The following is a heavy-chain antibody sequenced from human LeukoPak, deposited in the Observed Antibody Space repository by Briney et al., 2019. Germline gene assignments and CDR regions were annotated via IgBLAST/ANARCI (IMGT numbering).Heavy chain of an antibody. CDR2: INTNTGNP. CDR1: GYTFTSYA. J-gene: IGHJ4*02. Sequence: GASVKVSCKASGYTFTSYAMNWVRQAPGQGLEWMGWINTNTGNPTYAQGFTGRFVFSLDTSVSTAYLQISSLKAEDTAVYYCARVSSGYYYDSFDYWGQGTLVTVSS. V-gene: IGHV7-4-1*02. CDR3: ARVSSGYYYDSFDY. D-gene: IGHD3-22*01.